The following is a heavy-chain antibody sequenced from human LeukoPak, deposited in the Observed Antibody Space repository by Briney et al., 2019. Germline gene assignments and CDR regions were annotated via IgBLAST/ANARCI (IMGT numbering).Heavy chain of an antibody. V-gene: IGHV4-59*08. CDR2: MYYSGST. CDR3: ARHGRRYSNYLNPYYFDY. Sequence: AETLSLTCTVSGGSISSYYWSWIRQPPGKGLEWIGYMYYSGSTNYNPSLKSRVTISVDTSKNQFSLKLSSVTAADTAVYYCARHGRRYSNYLNPYYFDYWGQGTLVTVSA. D-gene: IGHD4-11*01. J-gene: IGHJ4*02. CDR1: GGSISSYY.